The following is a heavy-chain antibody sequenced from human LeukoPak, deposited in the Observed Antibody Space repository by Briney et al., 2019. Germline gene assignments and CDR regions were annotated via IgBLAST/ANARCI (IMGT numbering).Heavy chain of an antibody. CDR3: ARERGTLAVAGDAFDI. CDR2: INPNSGGT. CDR1: GYTFTGYY. D-gene: IGHD6-19*01. V-gene: IGHV1-2*02. Sequence: ASVKVSCKASGYTFTGYYMHWVRQAPGQGLEWMGWINPNSGGTNYAQKFQGRVTMTRDTSISTVYMELSRLRSDDTAVYYCARERGTLAVAGDAFDIWGQGTMVTVSS. J-gene: IGHJ3*02.